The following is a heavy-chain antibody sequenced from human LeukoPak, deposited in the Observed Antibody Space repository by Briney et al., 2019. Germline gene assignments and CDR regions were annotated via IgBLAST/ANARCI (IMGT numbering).Heavy chain of an antibody. J-gene: IGHJ4*02. CDR2: ISYDGSNK. V-gene: IGHV3-30*18. CDR3: AKDGYNQGFDY. Sequence: QPGGSLRLSCAASGFNFSSYGMHWVRQAPGKGLEWVAVISYDGSNKYYADSVKGRFTISRDNSKNTLYLQMNSLRAEDTAVYYCAKDGYNQGFDYWGQGTLVTVSS. CDR1: GFNFSSYG. D-gene: IGHD5-24*01.